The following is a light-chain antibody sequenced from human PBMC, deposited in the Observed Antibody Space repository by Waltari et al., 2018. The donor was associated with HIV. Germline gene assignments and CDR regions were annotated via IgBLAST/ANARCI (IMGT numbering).Light chain of an antibody. V-gene: IGLV2-14*01. CDR2: EVN. CDR1: SSDVGSYDY. Sequence: QSALTQPASVSGSPGPSITISCTGSSSDVGSYDYVSWYQQHPCKAPKLMIYEVNNRPSGVANRCSGSKPGNTASLAIFGLQAEDEAEYYCSSYTSSTTLLFGGGTKVTVL. CDR3: SSYTSSTTLL. J-gene: IGLJ2*01.